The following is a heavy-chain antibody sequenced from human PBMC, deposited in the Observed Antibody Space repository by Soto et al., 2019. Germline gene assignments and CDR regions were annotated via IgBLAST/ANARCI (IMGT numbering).Heavy chain of an antibody. J-gene: IGHJ6*02. CDR1: GYTFTSYY. V-gene: IGHV1-46*01. CDR2: INPSGGST. D-gene: IGHD3-22*01. CDR3: ARGNYDSSGPHQYYYYGMDV. Sequence: ASVKVSCKASGYTFTSYYMHWVRQAPGQGLEWMGIINPSGGSTSYAQKFQGRVTMTRDTSTSTVYMELSSLRSEDTAVYYCARGNYDSSGPHQYYYYGMDVWGQGTTVTVSS.